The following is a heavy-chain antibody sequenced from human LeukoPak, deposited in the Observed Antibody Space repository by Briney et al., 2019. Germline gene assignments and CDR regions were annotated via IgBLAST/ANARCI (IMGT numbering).Heavy chain of an antibody. CDR2: IYYSGST. V-gene: IGHV4-59*12. CDR1: GGSISTYC. J-gene: IGHJ5*02. D-gene: IGHD4-17*01. Sequence: SETLSLTCTVSGGSISTYCWSWIRQPPGKGLEWIGYIYYSGSTYYNPSLKSRVTISVDTSKNQFSLKLSSVTAADTAVYYCARDYRDLRSWFDPWGQGTLVTVSS. CDR3: ARDYRDLRSWFDP.